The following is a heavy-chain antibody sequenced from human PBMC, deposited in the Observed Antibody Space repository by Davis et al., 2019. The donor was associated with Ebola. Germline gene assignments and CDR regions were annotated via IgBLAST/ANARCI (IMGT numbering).Heavy chain of an antibody. CDR3: AREVVTGSWFDP. V-gene: IGHV4-34*01. CDR1: GGSFSGYY. D-gene: IGHD4-23*01. CDR2: INHSGST. J-gene: IGHJ5*02. Sequence: MPSETLSLTCAVYGGSFSGYYWSWIRQPPGKGLEWIGEINHSGSTNYNPSLKSRVTISVDTSKNQFSLKLSSVTAADTAVYYCAREVVTGSWFDPWGQGTLVTVSS.